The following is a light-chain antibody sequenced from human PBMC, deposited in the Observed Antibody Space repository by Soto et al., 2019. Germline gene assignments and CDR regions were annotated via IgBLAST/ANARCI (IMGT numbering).Light chain of an antibody. CDR3: QQYNNWPPIT. V-gene: IGKV3-15*01. CDR1: KHDSSN. Sequence: IVGAQSPATLSVSPGEMATLACRDSKHDSSNLAWDHQKPGQAPPLLIYGASTRANGIPARFSGSGSGTEFTLTISSLQSEDFAVYYCQQYNNWPPITFGQGTRLEIK. CDR2: GAS. J-gene: IGKJ5*01.